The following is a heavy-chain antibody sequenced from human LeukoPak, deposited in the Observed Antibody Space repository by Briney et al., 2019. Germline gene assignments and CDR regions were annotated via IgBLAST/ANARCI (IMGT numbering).Heavy chain of an antibody. CDR2: IYYSGST. V-gene: IGHV4-39*01. CDR3: ARPPPLWYYDFDI. D-gene: IGHD6-13*01. Sequence: PSETLSLTCTVSGGSISSSSYYWGWIRQPPGKGLEWVGSIYYSGSTYYNPSLKSRVTISVDTSKNQFSLKLSSVTAADTAVYYCARPPPLWYYDFDIWGQGTMLTVSS. J-gene: IGHJ3*02. CDR1: GGSISSSSYY.